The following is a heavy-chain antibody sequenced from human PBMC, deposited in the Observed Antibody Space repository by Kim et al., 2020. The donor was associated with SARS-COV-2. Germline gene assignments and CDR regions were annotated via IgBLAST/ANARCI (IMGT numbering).Heavy chain of an antibody. CDR2: ISNSGT. J-gene: IGHJ2*01. CDR1: GYDLRSYG. V-gene: IGHV3-23*01. Sequence: GGSLRLSCAASGYDLRSYGANWVRQAPGKGLEWVSGISNSGTYYADSVKGRFTISRDKSKNTLYLQMNSLRVEDMAIYYCAKAGNQRNTPRIGWYVDLWG. CDR3: AKAGNQRNTPRIGWYVDL. D-gene: IGHD2-15*01.